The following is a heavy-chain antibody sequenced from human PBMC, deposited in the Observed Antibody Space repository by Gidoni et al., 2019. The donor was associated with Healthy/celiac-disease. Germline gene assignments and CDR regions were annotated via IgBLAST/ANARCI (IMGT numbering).Heavy chain of an antibody. CDR2: INHSGST. CDR3: ARVKWELRGYFDY. Sequence: QVQLQQWGAGLLKPSETLSLTCAVYGGSFSGYYWSWIRQPPGKGLEWIGEINHSGSTNYNPSLKSRVTISVDTSKNQFSLKLSSVTAADTAVYYCARVKWELRGYFDYWGQGTLVTVSS. J-gene: IGHJ4*02. CDR1: GGSFSGYY. V-gene: IGHV4-34*01. D-gene: IGHD1-26*01.